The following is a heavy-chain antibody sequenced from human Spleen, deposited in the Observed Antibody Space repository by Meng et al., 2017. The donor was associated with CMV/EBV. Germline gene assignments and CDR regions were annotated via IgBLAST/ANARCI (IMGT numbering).Heavy chain of an antibody. V-gene: IGHV3-30-3*01. CDR3: ARVGCSSTSCYPNDYYFDY. D-gene: IGHD2-2*01. J-gene: IGHJ4*02. Sequence: GESLKISCAASGFTFSNAWMSWVRQAPGKGLEWVAVISYDGSNKYYADSVKGRFTISRDNSKNTLYLQMNSLRAEDTAVYYCARVGCSSTSCYPNDYYFDYWGQGTLVTVSS. CDR2: ISYDGSNK. CDR1: GFTFSNAW.